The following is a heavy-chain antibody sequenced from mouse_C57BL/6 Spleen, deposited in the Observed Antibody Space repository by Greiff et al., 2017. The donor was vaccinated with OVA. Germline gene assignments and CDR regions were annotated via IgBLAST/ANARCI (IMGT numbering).Heavy chain of an antibody. Sequence: QVQLQQSGAELVRPGASVTLSCKASGYTFTDYEMHWVKQTPVHGLEWIGAIDPDTGGTAYNQKFKGKAILTVDKSSSTAYMELRSLTSKDSAVYYCTGGYTLFAYWGHGTLVTVSA. V-gene: IGHV1-15*01. D-gene: IGHD5-1-1*01. J-gene: IGHJ3*01. CDR3: TGGYTLFAY. CDR2: IDPDTGGT. CDR1: GYTFTDYE.